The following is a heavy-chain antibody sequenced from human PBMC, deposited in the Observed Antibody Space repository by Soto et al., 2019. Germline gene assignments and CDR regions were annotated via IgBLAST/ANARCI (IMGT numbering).Heavy chain of an antibody. Sequence: SETLSLTCSVYGGSFSGYYWSWIRQPPGKGLEWIGYIYYSGSTYYNPSLKSRVTISVDTSKNQFSLKLSSVTAADTAVYYCARQGLDSSSWYGHAFDIWGQGTMVTVSS. V-gene: IGHV4-34*01. D-gene: IGHD6-13*01. J-gene: IGHJ3*02. CDR2: IYYSGST. CDR3: ARQGLDSSSWYGHAFDI. CDR1: GGSFSGYY.